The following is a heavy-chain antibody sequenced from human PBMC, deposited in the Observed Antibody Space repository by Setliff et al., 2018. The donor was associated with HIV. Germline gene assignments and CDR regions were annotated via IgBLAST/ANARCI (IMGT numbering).Heavy chain of an antibody. D-gene: IGHD6-13*01. V-gene: IGHV4-61*02. CDR2: INTSGST. CDR3: ARDFKRYNSPCRFDP. CDR1: NGSISSGTFY. Sequence: SETLSLTCTVSNGSISSGTFYWNWIRQPAGKGLEWIGRINTSGSTNYNPSLKSRVTISVDKSQNQFSLKLSSVTAADTAVYYCARDFKRYNSPCRFDPWDQGTLVTVSS. J-gene: IGHJ5*02.